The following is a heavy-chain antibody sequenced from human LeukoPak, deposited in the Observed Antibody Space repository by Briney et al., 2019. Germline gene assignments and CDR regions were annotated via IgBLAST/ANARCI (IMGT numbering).Heavy chain of an antibody. D-gene: IGHD2-2*01. CDR2: ISAYNGNT. Sequence: VASVKVSCKASGYTFTSYGISWVRQAPGQGLEWMGWISAYNGNTNYAQKLQGRVTMTTDTSTSTAYMELRSLRSDDTAVYYCARDGQGYCSSTSCYGQDWFDPWGQGTLVTVSS. V-gene: IGHV1-18*01. CDR1: GYTFTSYG. J-gene: IGHJ5*02. CDR3: ARDGQGYCSSTSCYGQDWFDP.